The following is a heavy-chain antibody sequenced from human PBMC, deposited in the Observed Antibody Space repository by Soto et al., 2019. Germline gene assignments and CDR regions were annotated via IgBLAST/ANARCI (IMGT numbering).Heavy chain of an antibody. CDR1: GGSISSYY. CDR2: IYYSGST. J-gene: IGHJ4*02. D-gene: IGHD3-10*01. V-gene: IGHV4-59*08. Sequence: ETLSLTCTVSGGSISSYYWSWIRQPPGKGLEWIGYIYYSGSTNYNPSLKIRVTISVVTSKNQFSLKLNSMTAADTAVYYCARHNYGSGSTYFDYWGQGTLVTVSS. CDR3: ARHNYGSGSTYFDY.